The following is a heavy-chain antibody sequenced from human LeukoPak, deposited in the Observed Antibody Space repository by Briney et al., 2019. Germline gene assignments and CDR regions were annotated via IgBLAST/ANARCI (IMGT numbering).Heavy chain of an antibody. Sequence: ASVKVSCKASGGTFSSYAIGWVRQAPGQGLEWMGGIIPIFGTANYAQKFQGRVTITADESTSTAYMELSSLRSEDTAVYYCARSVVPAATVWFDPWGQGTLVTVSS. D-gene: IGHD2-2*01. CDR3: ARSVVPAATVWFDP. CDR1: GGTFSSYA. J-gene: IGHJ5*02. V-gene: IGHV1-69*13. CDR2: IIPIFGTA.